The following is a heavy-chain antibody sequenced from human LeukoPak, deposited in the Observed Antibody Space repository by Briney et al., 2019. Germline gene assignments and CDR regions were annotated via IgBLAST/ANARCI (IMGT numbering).Heavy chain of an antibody. Sequence: SETLSLTCTVSGGSLSSADYYWSWIRQPPGKGLEWIGFISYSGSAYYNPSLKSRVTISLLSKNQFPLKLSSVTAADTAVYYCARFRLDIENYQFDYWGQGTLVTVSS. CDR3: ARFRLDIENYQFDY. D-gene: IGHD1-7*01. V-gene: IGHV4-30-4*01. J-gene: IGHJ4*02. CDR2: ISYSGSA. CDR1: GGSLSSADYY.